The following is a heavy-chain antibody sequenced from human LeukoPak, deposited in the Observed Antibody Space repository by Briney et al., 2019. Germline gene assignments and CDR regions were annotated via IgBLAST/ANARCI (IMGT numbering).Heavy chain of an antibody. D-gene: IGHD3-3*01. Sequence: SETLSLTCTVSGGSISSYYWSWIRQSPGKGLEWIGYIYYSGSTNYNPSLKSRVTISVDTSKNQFSLKLSSVTAADTAVYYCARDVLYYDFWSGYPYYYYYYGMDVWGQGTTVTVSS. CDR2: IYYSGST. J-gene: IGHJ6*02. V-gene: IGHV4-59*01. CDR1: GGSISSYY. CDR3: ARDVLYYDFWSGYPYYYYYYGMDV.